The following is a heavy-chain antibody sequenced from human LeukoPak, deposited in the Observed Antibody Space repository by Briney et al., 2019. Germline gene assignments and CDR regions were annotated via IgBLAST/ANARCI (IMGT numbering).Heavy chain of an antibody. Sequence: GGSLRLSCAVSGLTFSSSWMDWVRQAPGKGLEWVASINPEGSEKYSADSVKGRFTISRDNAKNSLYLQMNSLRAEDTAIYYCTRVGHIDEGIDYWGQGTLVTVSS. D-gene: IGHD3-9*01. V-gene: IGHV3-7*04. CDR3: TRVGHIDEGIDY. J-gene: IGHJ4*02. CDR1: GLTFSSSW. CDR2: INPEGSEK.